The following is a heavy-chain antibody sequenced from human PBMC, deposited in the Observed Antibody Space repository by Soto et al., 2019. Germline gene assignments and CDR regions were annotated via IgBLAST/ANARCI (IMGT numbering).Heavy chain of an antibody. D-gene: IGHD5-18*01. CDR1: GFTFSSYA. J-gene: IGHJ3*02. CDR2: ISYDGSNK. Sequence: QVQLVESGGGVVQPGRSLRLSCAASGFTFSSYAMHWVRQAPGKGLAWVAVISYDGSNKYYADSVKGRFTISRDNSKNTLYLQMNSLRAEDTAVYYCARVDEYSYADDAFDIGGQGTMVTVSS. V-gene: IGHV3-30-3*01. CDR3: ARVDEYSYADDAFDI.